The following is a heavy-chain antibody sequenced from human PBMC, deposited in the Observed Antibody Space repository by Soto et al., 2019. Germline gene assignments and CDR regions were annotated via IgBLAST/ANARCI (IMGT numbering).Heavy chain of an antibody. D-gene: IGHD4-17*01. Sequence: VGSLRLSCAASGFTFSSYAMSWVRQAPGKGLEWVSAISGSGGSTYYADSVKGRFTISRDNSKNTLYLQMNSLRAEDTAVYYCAKDLKNDYGDYVPNYFDYWGQGTLVTVSS. CDR2: ISGSGGST. J-gene: IGHJ4*02. CDR3: AKDLKNDYGDYVPNYFDY. CDR1: GFTFSSYA. V-gene: IGHV3-23*01.